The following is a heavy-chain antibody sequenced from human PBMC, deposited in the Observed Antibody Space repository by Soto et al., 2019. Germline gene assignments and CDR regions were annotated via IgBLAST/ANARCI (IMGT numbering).Heavy chain of an antibody. CDR2: ISGSGDST. D-gene: IGHD6-13*01. CDR3: AKDPNSSSSGYGTHFDD. V-gene: IGHV3-23*01. J-gene: IGHJ4*02. Sequence: EVQLLESGGGLVQPGGSLRLSCAASGFSFRNHAMAWVRQAPGKGLEWVSAISGSGDSTYYADSVKGRFTISRDNSKNTLYLQMNSLRTEDTAVYYCAKDPNSSSSGYGTHFDDWGQGTLVTVSS. CDR1: GFSFRNHA.